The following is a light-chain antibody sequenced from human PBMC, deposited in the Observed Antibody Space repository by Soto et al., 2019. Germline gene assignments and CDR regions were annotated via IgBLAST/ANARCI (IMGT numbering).Light chain of an antibody. CDR3: QQRNVWPPIT. V-gene: IGKV3D-20*02. J-gene: IGKJ5*01. CDR1: QSVSNNY. Sequence: EIVLTPSPGTLSLSTGERATLSCRAIQSVSNNYLAWYQQKPGQAPRLLIYGASNRATGIPDRFSGSGSGTDFTLTISRLEPEDFAVYYCQQRNVWPPITFGQGTRLAIK. CDR2: GAS.